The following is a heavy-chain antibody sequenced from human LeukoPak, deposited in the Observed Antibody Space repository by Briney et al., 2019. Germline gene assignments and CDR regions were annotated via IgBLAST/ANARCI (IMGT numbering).Heavy chain of an antibody. Sequence: GGSLRLSCAASGFTFSSYWMSWVRQAPGKGLEWVANIKQDGSEKYYVDSVKGRFTISRDNSKNTLYLQMNSLRAEDTAVYYCAKDYGVSDYWGQGTLVTVSS. CDR2: IKQDGSEK. CDR1: GFTFSSYW. J-gene: IGHJ4*02. D-gene: IGHD4-17*01. CDR3: AKDYGVSDY. V-gene: IGHV3-7*03.